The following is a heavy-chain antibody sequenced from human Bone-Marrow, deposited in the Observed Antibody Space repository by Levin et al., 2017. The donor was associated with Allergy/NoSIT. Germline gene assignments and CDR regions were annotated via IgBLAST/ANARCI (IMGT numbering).Heavy chain of an antibody. CDR1: GGSISSYY. CDR2: IYYSGSS. CDR3: ASGYDTSGYGAFDI. J-gene: IGHJ3*02. D-gene: IGHD3-22*01. V-gene: IGHV4-59*01. Sequence: SETLSLTCTVSGGSISSYYWSWIRRPPGKGLEWIGYIYYSGSSKYNPSLKSRVTISVDTSKNQFSLKLRSVTAADTAIYYCASGYDTSGYGAFDIWGQGTKVTVSS.